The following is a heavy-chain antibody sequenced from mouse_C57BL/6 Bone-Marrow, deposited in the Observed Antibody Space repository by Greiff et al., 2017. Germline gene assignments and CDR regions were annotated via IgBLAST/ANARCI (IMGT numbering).Heavy chain of an antibody. CDR1: GFTFSSYT. J-gene: IGHJ3*01. D-gene: IGHD1-1*01. CDR3: ARPPLRYTWFAY. Sequence: EVKLQESGGGLVKPGGSLKLSCAASGFTFSSYTMSWVRQTPGNRLEWVATISGGGGNTYYPDSVKGRFTISRDNAKNTLYLQMSSLRSEDTALYYCARPPLRYTWFAYWGQGTLVTVSA. V-gene: IGHV5-9*01. CDR2: ISGGGGNT.